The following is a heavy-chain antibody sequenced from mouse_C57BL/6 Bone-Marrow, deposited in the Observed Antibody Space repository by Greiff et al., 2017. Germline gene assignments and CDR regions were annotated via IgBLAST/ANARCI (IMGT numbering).Heavy chain of an antibody. J-gene: IGHJ2*01. V-gene: IGHV1-26*01. D-gene: IGHD1-1*01. CDR3: ARDRYDGSSDY. CDR1: GYTFTDYY. Sequence: VQLQQSGPELVKPGASVKISCKASGYTFTDYYMNWVKQSPGKSLEWIGGINPNNGGTSYNQKFKGKATLTVDKSSSTAYMELRSLTSEDSAVYYCARDRYDGSSDYWGQGTTLTVSS. CDR2: INPNNGGT.